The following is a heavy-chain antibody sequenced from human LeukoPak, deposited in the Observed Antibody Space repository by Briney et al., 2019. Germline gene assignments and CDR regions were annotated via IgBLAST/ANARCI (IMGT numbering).Heavy chain of an antibody. CDR3: ARDRSVMGIFDY. CDR2: ISSSSSYI. J-gene: IGHJ4*02. CDR1: GFTFSSYG. Sequence: GGSLRLSRAASGFTFSSYGMNWVRQAPGKGLEWVSSISSSSSYIYYADSVKGRFTISRDNAKNSLYLQMNSLRAEDTAVYYCARDRSVMGIFDYWGQGTLVTVSS. D-gene: IGHD3-16*01. V-gene: IGHV3-21*01.